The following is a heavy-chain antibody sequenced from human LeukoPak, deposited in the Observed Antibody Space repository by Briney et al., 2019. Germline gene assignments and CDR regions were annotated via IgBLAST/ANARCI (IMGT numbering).Heavy chain of an antibody. J-gene: IGHJ4*02. CDR2: IKQDGSET. D-gene: IGHD5-18*01. Sequence: GGSLRLSCAASGLTVSKNYMSWVRQAPGKGLEWVANIKQDGSETYYVDSVKGRFTISRDNAKNSLYLQMNSLRDEDTAVYYCARGGSGYSYGKIDFWGQGILVTVSS. CDR3: ARGGSGYSYGKIDF. CDR1: GLTVSKNY. V-gene: IGHV3-7*01.